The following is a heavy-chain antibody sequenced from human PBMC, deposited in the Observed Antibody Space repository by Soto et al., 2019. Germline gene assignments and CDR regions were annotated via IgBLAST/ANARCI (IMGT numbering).Heavy chain of an antibody. CDR1: GFTFDDYA. D-gene: IGHD6-13*01. CDR2: ISWNSGSI. J-gene: IGHJ4*02. CDR3: AKGPASAGVYYFDY. V-gene: IGHV3-9*01. Sequence: EVQLVESGGGLVQPGRSLRLSCAASGFTFDDYAMHWVRQAPGKGLEWVSGISWNSGSIGYADSVKGRFTISRDNAKNFLYLQMNSLRAEDTALYYCAKGPASAGVYYFDYWGQGTLVTVSS.